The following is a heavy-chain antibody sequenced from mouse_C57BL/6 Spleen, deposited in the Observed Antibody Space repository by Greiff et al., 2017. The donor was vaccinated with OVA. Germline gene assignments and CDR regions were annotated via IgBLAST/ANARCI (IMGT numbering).Heavy chain of an antibody. J-gene: IGHJ2*01. CDR2: LWWDGDK. Sequence: QVTLKESGPGILQPSQTLSLTCSFSGFSLSTFGMGVGWIRQPSGKGLEWLAHLWWDGDKYYNPALKSRLTISKDTSKNQLFLKIANVDTAETATYYCARIADYDAVKGLDYWGQGTTLTVSS. CDR3: ARIADYDAVKGLDY. D-gene: IGHD2-4*01. V-gene: IGHV8-8*01. CDR1: GFSLSTFGMG.